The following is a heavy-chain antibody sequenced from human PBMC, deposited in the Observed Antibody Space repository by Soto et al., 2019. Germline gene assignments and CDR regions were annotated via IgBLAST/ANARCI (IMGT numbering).Heavy chain of an antibody. J-gene: IGHJ4*02. Sequence: GGSMRLSCAASGLTFGSYAMIWVRQDPGKGVEWVSAINGGGDKTYYADAVKGRFTISRDNSKNTLSLQMNTLSAEDTALYYCAKEYCGDYQMDFWGQGILVTVSS. CDR1: GLTFGSYA. D-gene: IGHD4-17*01. CDR2: INGGGDKT. V-gene: IGHV3-23*01. CDR3: AKEYCGDYQMDF.